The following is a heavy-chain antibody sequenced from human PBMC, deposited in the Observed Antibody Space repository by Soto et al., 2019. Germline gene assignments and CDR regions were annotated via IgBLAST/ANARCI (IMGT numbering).Heavy chain of an antibody. D-gene: IGHD1-1*01. V-gene: IGHV4-39*02. J-gene: IGHJ4*02. CDR2: IYYTGGT. CDR3: AREEGGTPVL. CDR1: GGSISSRSYY. Sequence: NPSETLSLTCTVSGGSISSRSYYWGWIRQPPGKGLEWIGSIYYTGGTCYTPSLRGRLTISIDTSKNQFSLKLTSVTATDTAVYFCAREEGGTPVLWGQGILVTVSS.